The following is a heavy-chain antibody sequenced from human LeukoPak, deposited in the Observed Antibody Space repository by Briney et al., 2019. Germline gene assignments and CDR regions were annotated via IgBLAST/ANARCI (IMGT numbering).Heavy chain of an antibody. D-gene: IGHD3-10*01. CDR1: GGSISSGGYY. J-gene: IGHJ6*02. CDR3: ARRHLVRGFYGMDV. Sequence: SETLSLTCTVSGGSISSGGYYWSWIRQHPGKGLEWIGYIYYSGSTNYNPSLKSRVTISVDTSKNQFSLKLSSVTAADTAVYYCARRHLVRGFYGMDVWGQGTTVTVSS. V-gene: IGHV4-61*08. CDR2: IYYSGST.